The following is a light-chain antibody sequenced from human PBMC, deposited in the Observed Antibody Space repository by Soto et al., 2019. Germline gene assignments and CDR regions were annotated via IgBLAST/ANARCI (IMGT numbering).Light chain of an antibody. CDR3: CSYAGRSTLI. V-gene: IGLV2-23*01. Sequence: QSALTQPAAVSGSPGQSITISCTGTSSDVGTYKFVSWFQVHPGEAPKLMIYEGSKRPSGVSNRFSGSKSGDTASLTISGLPAEDEADHYCCSYAGRSTLIFGGGTKLTVL. CDR2: EGS. J-gene: IGLJ2*01. CDR1: SSDVGTYKF.